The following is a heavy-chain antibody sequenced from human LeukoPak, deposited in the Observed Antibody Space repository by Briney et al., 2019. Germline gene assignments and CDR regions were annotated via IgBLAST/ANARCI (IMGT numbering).Heavy chain of an antibody. CDR1: GFNVSSNY. D-gene: IGHD4-23*01. J-gene: IGHJ6*02. V-gene: IGHV3-66*01. CDR3: ARVGNSNRYGMDV. CDR2: IYRGGST. Sequence: PGGSLRLPCAAPGFNVSSNYMSWVRQAPGKGLEWVSVIYRGGSTYYAGSVKGRFIISRDNSKNTLYLQMNSLRTEDTGAYYCARVGNSNRYGMDVWGQGTTVTVSS.